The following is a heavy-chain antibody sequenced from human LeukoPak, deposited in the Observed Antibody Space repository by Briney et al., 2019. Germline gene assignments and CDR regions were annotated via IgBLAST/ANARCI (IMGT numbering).Heavy chain of an antibody. CDR3: ARDKGDTMVRGVISPYFDY. J-gene: IGHJ4*02. Sequence: PSETLSLTCTVSGGSISSGSYYWTWIRQPAGKGLELIGRIYTSGNTNYNPSLKSRVTISVDTSKNQFSLKLSSVTAADTAVYYCARDKGDTMVRGVISPYFDYWGQGTLVTVSS. CDR2: IYTSGNT. V-gene: IGHV4-61*02. CDR1: GGSISSGSYY. D-gene: IGHD3-10*01.